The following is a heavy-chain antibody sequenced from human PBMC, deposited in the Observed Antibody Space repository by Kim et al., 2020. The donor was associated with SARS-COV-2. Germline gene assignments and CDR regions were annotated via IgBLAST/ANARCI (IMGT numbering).Heavy chain of an antibody. J-gene: IGHJ6*02. CDR3: ARRGAVAGPAYYYYYGMDV. CDR1: GYSFTSYW. V-gene: IGHV5-10-1*01. Sequence: GESLKISCKGSGYSFTSYWISWVRQMPGKGLEWMGRIDPSDSYTNYSPSFQGHVTISADKSISTAYLQWSSLKASDTAMYYCARRGAVAGPAYYYYYGMDVWGQGTTVTVSS. CDR2: IDPSDSYT. D-gene: IGHD6-19*01.